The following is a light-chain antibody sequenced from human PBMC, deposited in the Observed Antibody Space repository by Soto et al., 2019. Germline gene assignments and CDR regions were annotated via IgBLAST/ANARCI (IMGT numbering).Light chain of an antibody. V-gene: IGKV1-5*03. CDR3: QHYNSYSEA. CDR2: KAS. CDR1: QTISSW. J-gene: IGKJ1*01. Sequence: DIQMTQSPSTLSGSVGDRVTITCRASQTISSWLAWYQQKPGKAPKLLIYKASTLKSGVPSRFSGSGSGTEFTLTISSLQPDDFATYTCQHYNSYSEALGQGTKVEL.